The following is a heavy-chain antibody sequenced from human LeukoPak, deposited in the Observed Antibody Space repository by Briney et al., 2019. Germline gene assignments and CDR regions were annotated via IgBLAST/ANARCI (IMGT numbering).Heavy chain of an antibody. CDR3: AKTGGPWD. CDR1: GFTVSNSY. CDR2: IYRDGST. Sequence: GGSLRLSCAASGFTVSNSYMTWVRQAPGKGLGWVSVIYRDGSTYYADSVKGRFTISRDNSKNTLYLQMNSLRAEDTAVYYCAKTGGPWDWGQGALVTVSS. J-gene: IGHJ4*02. D-gene: IGHD7-27*01. V-gene: IGHV3-53*01.